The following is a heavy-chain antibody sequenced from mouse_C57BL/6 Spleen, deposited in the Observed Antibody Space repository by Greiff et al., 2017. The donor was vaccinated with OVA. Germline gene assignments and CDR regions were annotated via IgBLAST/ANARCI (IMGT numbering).Heavy chain of an antibody. CDR3: ARSPLTTVVDLGD. J-gene: IGHJ2*01. CDR1: GYTFTSYW. D-gene: IGHD1-1*01. Sequence: QVQLKESGAELAKPGASVKLSCKASGYTFTSYWMHWVKQRPGQGLEWIGYINPSSGYTTYNQKFKDKATLTADKSSSTAYMQLSRLTYEDSAVYYCARSPLTTVVDLGDWGQGTTLTFSS. V-gene: IGHV1-7*01. CDR2: INPSSGYT.